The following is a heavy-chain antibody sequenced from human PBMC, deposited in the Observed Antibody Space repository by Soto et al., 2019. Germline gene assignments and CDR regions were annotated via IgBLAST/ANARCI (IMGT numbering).Heavy chain of an antibody. CDR3: ARDSGYGDPFDY. V-gene: IGHV4-59*01. CDR2: IFYSGNT. J-gene: IGHJ4*02. Sequence: QVQLQESGPGLVKPSETLSLTCTVSGGYITNYYWSWIRQPPGKGLEWIGYIFYSGNTNYNPSLRSRXXIXVAXSKNQFSLRLSSVTAADTAVYYCARDSGYGDPFDYWGQGTLVTVSS. CDR1: GGYITNYY. D-gene: IGHD4-17*01.